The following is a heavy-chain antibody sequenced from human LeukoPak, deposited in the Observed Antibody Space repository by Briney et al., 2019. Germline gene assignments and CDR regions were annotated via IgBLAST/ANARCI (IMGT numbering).Heavy chain of an antibody. CDR1: GGSISSYY. Sequence: SETLSLTCTVSGGSISSYYWSWIRQPPGKGLEWIGYIFYSGSTKYNPSLKSRVSISVDMSRSQFSLKLNSVTAADTAVYYCTRVSVHGYSDYWGQGTLVTVSS. CDR3: TRVSVHGYSDY. CDR2: IFYSGST. J-gene: IGHJ4*02. V-gene: IGHV4-59*01.